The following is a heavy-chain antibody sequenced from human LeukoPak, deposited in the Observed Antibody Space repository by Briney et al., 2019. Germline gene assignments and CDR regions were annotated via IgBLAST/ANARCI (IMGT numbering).Heavy chain of an antibody. J-gene: IGHJ5*02. D-gene: IGHD2-2*01. CDR3: ARGGDIVVVPAAISLCWFDP. Sequence: PSETLSLTCAVYGGSFSGYYWSWIRQPPGKALEWIGEINHSGSTNYNPSLKSRVTISVDTSKNQFSLKLSSVTAADTAVYYCARGGDIVVVPAAISLCWFDPWGQGTLVTVSS. V-gene: IGHV4-34*01. CDR2: INHSGST. CDR1: GGSFSGYY.